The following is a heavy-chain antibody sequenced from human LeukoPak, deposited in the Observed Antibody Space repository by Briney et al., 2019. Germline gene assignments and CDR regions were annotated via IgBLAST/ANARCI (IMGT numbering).Heavy chain of an antibody. J-gene: IGHJ4*02. D-gene: IGHD6-19*01. Sequence: GGSLRLSCAASGFTFSSYAMSWVRQAPGKGLEWVSGISGSGGNTYNTDSVRGRFTVSRDNSKNTVCLQMNSLRAEDTAVYYCARLAWLDRNFDYWGQGTLVTVSS. CDR1: GFTFSSYA. CDR3: ARLAWLDRNFDY. V-gene: IGHV3-23*01. CDR2: ISGSGGNT.